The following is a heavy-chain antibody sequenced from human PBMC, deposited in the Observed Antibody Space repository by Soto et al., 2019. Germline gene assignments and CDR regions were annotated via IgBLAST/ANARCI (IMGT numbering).Heavy chain of an antibody. CDR1: GYSFTSYW. CDR3: ARHPYRHYDRMDV. J-gene: IGHJ6*02. D-gene: IGHD2-15*01. Sequence: GESLKISCKGSGYSFTSYWIGWVRQMPGKGLEWMGIIYPGDSDTRYSPSFQGQGTISADRSISTAYLQWSSLKASDAAMYYCARHPYRHYDRMDVWGQGTKVTVSS. V-gene: IGHV5-51*01. CDR2: IYPGDSDT.